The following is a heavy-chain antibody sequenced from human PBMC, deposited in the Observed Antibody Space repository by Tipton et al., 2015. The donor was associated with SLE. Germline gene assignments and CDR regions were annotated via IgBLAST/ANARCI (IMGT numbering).Heavy chain of an antibody. CDR2: INPNSGGT. CDR1: GYTFTGYY. V-gene: IGHV1-2*02. D-gene: IGHD3-22*01. Sequence: QVQLVQSGAEVKKPGASVKVSCKASGYTFTGYYMHWVRQAPGQGLEWMGWINPNSGGTNYAKKFQGRVTMTRDTSISTAYMELNRLRSDDTAVYYCARSLTMIVVASPNDAFDIWGQGTMVTVSS. J-gene: IGHJ3*02. CDR3: ARSLTMIVVASPNDAFDI.